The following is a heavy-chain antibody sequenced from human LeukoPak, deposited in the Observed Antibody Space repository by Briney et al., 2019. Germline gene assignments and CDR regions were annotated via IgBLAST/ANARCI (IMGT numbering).Heavy chain of an antibody. CDR1: GGSISSSSYF. CDR3: ARTQRRRYFDWLTTFDY. CDR2: IYYSGST. J-gene: IGHJ4*02. V-gene: IGHV4-39*07. Sequence: SETLSLTCSVSGGSISSSSYFWGWIRQPPGKGLERIGTIYYSGSTNYNPSLKSRVTISVDKSKNQFSLKLSSVTAADTAVYYCARTQRRRYFDWLTTFDYWGQGTLVTVSS. D-gene: IGHD3-9*01.